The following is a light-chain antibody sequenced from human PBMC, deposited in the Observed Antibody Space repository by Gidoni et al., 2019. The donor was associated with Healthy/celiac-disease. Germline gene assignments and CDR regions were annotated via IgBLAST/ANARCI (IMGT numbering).Light chain of an antibody. CDR3: QQYNNWPRT. CDR2: GAS. CDR1: QSVSSN. Sequence: IVLTQSPATLSVFPGERATLSCRASQSVSSNLAWYQQKPGQAPTLLIYGASTRATGIPARCSGSGSGTEFTLTISSLQSEDFAVYYCQQYNNWPRTFGGGTKVEIK. J-gene: IGKJ4*01. V-gene: IGKV3-15*01.